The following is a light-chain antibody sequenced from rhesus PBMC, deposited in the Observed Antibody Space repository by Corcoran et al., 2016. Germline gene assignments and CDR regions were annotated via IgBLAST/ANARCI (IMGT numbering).Light chain of an antibody. CDR1: QDITND. J-gene: IGKJ1*01. V-gene: IGKV1-25*01. CDR2: EAS. Sequence: DIQMTQSPSSLSASVGDRVTITCRASQDITNDLAWYQQKPGETPRLLIYEASTLQSGIPSRFSGSGSGIEFTLTISSLQSEDFTTYYCQHYYSTPWTFGQGTKVEIE. CDR3: QHYYSTPWT.